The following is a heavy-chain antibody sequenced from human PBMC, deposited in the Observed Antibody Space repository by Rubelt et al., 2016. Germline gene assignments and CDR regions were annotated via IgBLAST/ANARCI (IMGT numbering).Heavy chain of an antibody. CDR2: INSDGSRT. V-gene: IGHV3-74*01. D-gene: IGHD6-19*01. CDR1: GFTFSSYW. CDR3: ARDYYSSGRSYWYFDL. J-gene: IGHJ2*01. Sequence: EVQVVESRGGLVQPGGSLRLSCVVSGFTFSSYWMHWVRQVPGKGLVWVSRINSDGSRTNYADSVRGRFTISRDNAKNTLILQMNSLRAEDTAVYYCARDYYSSGRSYWYFDLWGRGTLVTVSS.